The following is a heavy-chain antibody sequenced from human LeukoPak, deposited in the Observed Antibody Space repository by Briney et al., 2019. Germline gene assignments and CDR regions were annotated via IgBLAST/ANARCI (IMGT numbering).Heavy chain of an antibody. J-gene: IGHJ4*02. D-gene: IGHD2-8*01. CDR1: GFTFSTYS. CDR3: VDLNAPL. Sequence: HPGGSLRLSCAASGFTFSTYSMNWVRQAPGRGLEWVSYISGSSSSTKYADSVKGRFTISRDNAKKTLYLQMNSLRVEDTAVYYCVDLNAPLWGQGTLVTVSS. CDR2: ISGSSSST. V-gene: IGHV3-48*04.